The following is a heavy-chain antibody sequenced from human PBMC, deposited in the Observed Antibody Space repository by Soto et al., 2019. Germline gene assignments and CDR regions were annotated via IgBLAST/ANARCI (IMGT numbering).Heavy chain of an antibody. V-gene: IGHV4-31*03. CDR1: GGSISSGGYY. CDR2: IYYSGST. CDR3: ARDPGPGYYDILTSYYHGMHV. D-gene: IGHD3-9*01. Sequence: TLCLTSTVSGGSISSGGYYWSWIRQHPGKGLEWIGYIYYSGSTYYNPSLKSRVTISVDTTKNHFSLKLSSVTAADTAVYYCARDPGPGYYDILTSYYHGMHVWCYGTT. J-gene: IGHJ6*02.